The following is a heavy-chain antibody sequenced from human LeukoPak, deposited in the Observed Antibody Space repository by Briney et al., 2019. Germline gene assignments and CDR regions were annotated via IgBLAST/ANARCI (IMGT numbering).Heavy chain of an antibody. CDR2: ISYSGNT. J-gene: IGHJ6*04. D-gene: IGHD3-10*01. CDR1: AGSICTGCYY. CDR3: ARDGEVRGSYDYYYGMDV. Sequence: SLSLTCFVSAGSICTGCYYCSGPPEHPGRGVEWIRYISYSGNTYYSPSLKSRFTISVDTSKNQLSLKVSSVTAADTAVYYCARDGEVRGSYDYYYGMDVWGKGTTVTVSS. V-gene: IGHV4-31*03.